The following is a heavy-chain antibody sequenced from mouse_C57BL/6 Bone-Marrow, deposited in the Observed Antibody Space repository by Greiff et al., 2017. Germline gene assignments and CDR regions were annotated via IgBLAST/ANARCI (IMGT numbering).Heavy chain of an antibody. CDR1: GYTFTSYW. J-gene: IGHJ3*01. CDR2: IDPNSGGT. CDR3: ARYPLFAY. V-gene: IGHV1-72*01. D-gene: IGHD2-3*01. Sequence: QVQLQQPGAELVKPGASVKLSCKASGYTFTSYWMNWVQQRPGRGLEWIGRIDPNSGGTKYNEKFTSKATLTVDKPSSTAYMQLSSLTSADTSVYCCARYPLFAYWGQGTLVTVSA.